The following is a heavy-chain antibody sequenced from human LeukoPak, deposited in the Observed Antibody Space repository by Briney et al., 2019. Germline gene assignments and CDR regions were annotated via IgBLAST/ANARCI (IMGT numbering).Heavy chain of an antibody. V-gene: IGHV1-46*01. CDR1: GYNFISYY. Sequence: ASVKVSCKASGYNFISYYMHWVRQAPGQGLEWMGIINPSGGSTSYAQKFQDRVTMTRDTPTSTVYMELSSLKSEDTAVYYCAREDVVLVDAVRYYYYGMDVWGQGTTVTVSS. D-gene: IGHD2-8*01. CDR2: INPSGGST. J-gene: IGHJ6*02. CDR3: AREDVVLVDAVRYYYYGMDV.